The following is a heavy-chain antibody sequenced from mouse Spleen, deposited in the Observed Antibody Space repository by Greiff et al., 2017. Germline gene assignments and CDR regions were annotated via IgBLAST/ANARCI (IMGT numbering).Heavy chain of an antibody. CDR3: AREATMITTKYFDY. Sequence: QVQLQQSGAELVKPGASVKISCKASGYAFSSYWMNWVKQRPGKGLEWIGQIYPGDGDTNYNGKFKGKATLTADKSSSTAYMQLSSLTSEDSAVYFCAREATMITTKYFDYWGQGTTLTVSS. D-gene: IGHD2-4*01. V-gene: IGHV1-80*01. CDR2: IYPGDGDT. CDR1: GYAFSSYW. J-gene: IGHJ2*01.